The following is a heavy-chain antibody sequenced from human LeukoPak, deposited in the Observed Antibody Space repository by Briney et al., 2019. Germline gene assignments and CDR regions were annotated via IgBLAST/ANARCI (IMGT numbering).Heavy chain of an antibody. V-gene: IGHV4-34*01. D-gene: IGHD2-21*02. CDR1: GGSFSGYY. CDR2: INHSGST. Sequence: PSETLSLTCAVYGGSFSGYYWSWIRQPPGKGLEWIGEINHSGSTNYNPSLKSRVTISVDTSKNQFSLKLSSVTAADTAVYYCARGQVVTGFDYWGHGTLVTVSS. J-gene: IGHJ4*01. CDR3: ARGQVVTGFDY.